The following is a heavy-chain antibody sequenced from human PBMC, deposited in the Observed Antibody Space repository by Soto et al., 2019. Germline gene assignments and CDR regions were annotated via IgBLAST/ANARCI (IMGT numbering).Heavy chain of an antibody. CDR1: GYTFTSYY. CDR3: ARNEAGDSSGWYMLYYFDY. J-gene: IGHJ4*02. D-gene: IGHD6-19*01. V-gene: IGHV1-46*03. CDR2: INPSGGST. Sequence: ASVKVSCKASGYTFTSYYMHWVRQAPGQGLEWMGIINPSGGSTSYAQKFQGRVTMTRDTSTSTVYMELSSLRSEDTAVYYCARNEAGDSSGWYMLYYFDYWGQGTLVTVSS.